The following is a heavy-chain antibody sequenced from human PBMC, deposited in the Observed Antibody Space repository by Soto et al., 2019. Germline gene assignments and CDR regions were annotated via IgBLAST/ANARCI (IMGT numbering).Heavy chain of an antibody. Sequence: GVSLRLSCAASGFTFSSYAMSWVRQAPGKGLEWVSAISGSGGSTYYADSVKGRFTISRDNSKNTLYLQMNSLRAEDTAVYYCAKDLTYYDFWSGYSNVRKYYYYGMDVWGQGTAVTVSS. J-gene: IGHJ6*02. CDR1: GFTFSSYA. CDR2: ISGSGGST. V-gene: IGHV3-23*01. D-gene: IGHD3-3*01. CDR3: AKDLTYYDFWSGYSNVRKYYYYGMDV.